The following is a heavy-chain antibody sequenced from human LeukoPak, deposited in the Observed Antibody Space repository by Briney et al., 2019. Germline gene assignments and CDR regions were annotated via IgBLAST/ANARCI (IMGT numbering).Heavy chain of an antibody. D-gene: IGHD3-16*02. CDR1: GFTFSSYW. CDR3: ARDWVHNYDYVWGSDRTDLFGY. V-gene: IGHV3-7*03. CDR2: IKQDGSEK. J-gene: IGHJ4*02. Sequence: GGSLRLSCAASGFTFSSYWMSWVRQAPGKGLEWVANIKQDGSEKYYVDSVKGRFTISRDNAKNSLYLQMNSLRAEDTAVYYCARDWVHNYDYVWGSDRTDLFGYWGQETLVTVSS.